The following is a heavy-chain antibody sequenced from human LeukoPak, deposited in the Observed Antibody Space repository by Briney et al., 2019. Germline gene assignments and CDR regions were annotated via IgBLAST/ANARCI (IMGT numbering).Heavy chain of an antibody. Sequence: SETLSLTCTVSGGSISSYFWSWIRQPPGKGLQWIGYIYYSGSTIYNPSLKSRVTISVDTSKNQFSLKLSSVTAADTAVYYCARTTEGYCRGRSCYSYYYYMDVWGKGTTVTVSS. CDR2: IYYSGST. CDR3: ARTTEGYCRGRSCYSYYYYMDV. V-gene: IGHV4-59*01. D-gene: IGHD2-15*01. J-gene: IGHJ6*03. CDR1: GGSISSYF.